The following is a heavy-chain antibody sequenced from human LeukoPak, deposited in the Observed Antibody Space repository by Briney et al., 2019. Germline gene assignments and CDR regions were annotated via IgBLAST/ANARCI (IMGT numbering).Heavy chain of an antibody. V-gene: IGHV3-66*04. CDR1: GFTVGYNY. D-gene: IGHD1-14*01. CDR3: ARRSNPPGRIDH. CDR2: IYNSGST. J-gene: IGHJ4*02. Sequence: GGSLRLSCAASGFTVGYNYMTWVRQAPGRGLEWVAAIYNSGSTYYADSVKGRFTISRDNSKNTMYLQMNSLKGEDTAVYYCARRSNPPGRIDHWGQGTLVTVSS.